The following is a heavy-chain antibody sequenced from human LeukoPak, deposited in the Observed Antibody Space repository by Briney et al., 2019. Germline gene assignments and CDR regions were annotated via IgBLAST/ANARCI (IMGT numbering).Heavy chain of an antibody. CDR2: IYPGDSDT. V-gene: IGHV5-51*01. CDR1: GYRLTNNW. CDR3: ARHGITGTTLSWFDP. J-gene: IGHJ5*02. Sequence: GESLKISWKGSGYRLTNNWIGRGRQMSGKGLEWMGIIYPGDSDTRYSPSFQGQVTISADKSISTAYLQWSSLKASDTATYYCARHGITGTTLSWFDPWGQGALVTVAS. D-gene: IGHD1-7*01.